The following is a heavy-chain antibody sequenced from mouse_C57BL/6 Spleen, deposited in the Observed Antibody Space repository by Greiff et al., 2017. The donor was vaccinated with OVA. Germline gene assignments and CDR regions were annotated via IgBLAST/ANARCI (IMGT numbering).Heavy chain of an antibody. CDR3: ARAYGSFYAMDY. CDR2: IYPSDSET. CDR1: GYTFTSYW. J-gene: IGHJ4*01. D-gene: IGHD1-1*01. Sequence: QVQLQQPGAELVRPGSSVKLSCKASGYTFTSYWMDWVKQRPGQGLEWIGNIYPSDSETHYNQKFKDKATLTVDKSSSTAYMQRSSLTSEDSAVYYCARAYGSFYAMDYWGQGTSVTVSS. V-gene: IGHV1-61*01.